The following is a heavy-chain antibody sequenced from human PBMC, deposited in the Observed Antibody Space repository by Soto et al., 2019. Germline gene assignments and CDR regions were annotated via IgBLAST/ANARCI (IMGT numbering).Heavy chain of an antibody. CDR3: AKHQFCSGGSCYLNPVLSSPDY. Sequence: EVQLLESGGGLVQPGGSLRLSCAASGFTFTSYAMTWVRQAPGEGLEWVSGISGRGSDTYYADSVKGRFTVSRDNSKNTLYLQMNSLRAEDTALYYCAKHQFCSGGSCYLNPVLSSPDYWGQGTLVTVSS. D-gene: IGHD2-15*01. CDR2: ISGRGSDT. CDR1: GFTFTSYA. J-gene: IGHJ4*02. V-gene: IGHV3-23*01.